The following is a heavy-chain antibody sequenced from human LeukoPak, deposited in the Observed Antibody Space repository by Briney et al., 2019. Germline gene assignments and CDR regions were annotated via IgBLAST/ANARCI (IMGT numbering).Heavy chain of an antibody. V-gene: IGHV3-7*03. CDR3: ARGGGLDV. CDR2: INHNGNVN. Sequence: GGSLRLSCAVSGFTFSSYWMSWARQAPGKGLEWVASINHNGNVNYYVDSVKGRFTISRDNAKNSLYLQMSNLRAEDTAVYFCARGGGLDVWGQGATVTVSS. D-gene: IGHD3-16*01. J-gene: IGHJ6*02. CDR1: GFTFSSYW.